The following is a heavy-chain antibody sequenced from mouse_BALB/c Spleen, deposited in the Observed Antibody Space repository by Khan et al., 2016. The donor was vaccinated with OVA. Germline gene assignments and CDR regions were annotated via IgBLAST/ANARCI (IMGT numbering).Heavy chain of an antibody. CDR3: ARGDGYYEDAMDY. V-gene: IGHV2-9*02. CDR2: IWAGGST. D-gene: IGHD2-3*01. J-gene: IGHJ4*01. CDR1: GFSLTSYG. Sequence: QVQLKQSGPGLVAPSQSLSITCTVSGFSLTSYGVHWVRQPPGKGLEWLGVIWAGGSTNYNSALMSGLSISNDNSKSQVFLKMNSLQTDDTAMYYCARGDGYYEDAMDYWGQGTSVTVSS.